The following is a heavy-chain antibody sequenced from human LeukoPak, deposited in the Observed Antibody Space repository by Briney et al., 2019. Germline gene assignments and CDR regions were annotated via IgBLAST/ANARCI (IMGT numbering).Heavy chain of an antibody. V-gene: IGHV4-39*07. J-gene: IGHJ6*03. CDR1: GGSINTPNYY. Sequence: SETLSLTCTVSGGSINTPNYYWGWIRQTPGKGLEWIGNIFYSGGTYYSPSLTSRVTISLDTSKNQFSLKLNSVTAADTAVYYCARGTEGGSYSFHYYQYMDVWGKGTTVTVSS. CDR2: IFYSGGT. D-gene: IGHD1-26*01. CDR3: ARGTEGGSYSFHYYQYMDV.